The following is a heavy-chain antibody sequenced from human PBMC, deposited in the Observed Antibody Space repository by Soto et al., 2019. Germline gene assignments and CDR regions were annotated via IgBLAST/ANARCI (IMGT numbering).Heavy chain of an antibody. Sequence: ASVQVSCKASGYTLTGYYMHWVRQAPGQGLEWMGWINPNSGGTNYAQKFQGWVTMTRDTSISTAYMELSRLRSDDTAVYYCARGGLYYYDSSGYSDYWGQGTLVTVSS. V-gene: IGHV1-2*04. CDR3: ARGGLYYYDSSGYSDY. CDR1: GYTLTGYY. D-gene: IGHD3-22*01. J-gene: IGHJ4*02. CDR2: INPNSGGT.